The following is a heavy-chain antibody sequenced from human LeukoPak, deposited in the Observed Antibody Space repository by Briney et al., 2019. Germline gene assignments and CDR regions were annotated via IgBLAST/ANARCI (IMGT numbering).Heavy chain of an antibody. CDR2: IWYDGSNK. CDR3: AKAHVSGYYRLRDAFDI. D-gene: IGHD3-22*01. Sequence: GRSLRLSCAASGFTFSSYGMHWVRQAPGKGLEWVAVIWYDGSNKYYADSVKGRFTISRDNSKNTLYLQMNSLRAEDTAVYYCAKAHVSGYYRLRDAFDIWGQGTMVTVSS. V-gene: IGHV3-33*06. J-gene: IGHJ3*02. CDR1: GFTFSSYG.